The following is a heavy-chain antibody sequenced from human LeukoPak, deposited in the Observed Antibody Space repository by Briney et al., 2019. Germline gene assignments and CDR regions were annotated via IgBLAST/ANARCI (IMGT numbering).Heavy chain of an antibody. CDR3: ARGGLNYYDSSGYYPNDAFDI. J-gene: IGHJ3*02. CDR2: INPNSGGT. V-gene: IGHV1-2*02. CDR1: GYTFTGYY. Sequence: ASVKVSCKASGYTFTGYYMHWVRQAPGQGLEWMGWINPNSGGTNYAQKFQGRVTMTRDTSISTAYMELSRLRSDDTAVYYCARGGLNYYDSSGYYPNDAFDIWGQGTMVTVSS. D-gene: IGHD3-22*01.